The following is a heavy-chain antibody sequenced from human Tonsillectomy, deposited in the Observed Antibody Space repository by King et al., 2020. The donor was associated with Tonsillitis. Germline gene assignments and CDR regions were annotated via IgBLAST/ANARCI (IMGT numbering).Heavy chain of an antibody. D-gene: IGHD6-13*01. J-gene: IGHJ3*02. CDR3: ARDVGSWSPWYAFDI. CDR2: INPNSGGT. V-gene: IGHV1-2*02. Sequence: VQLVESGAEVKKPGASVKVSCKASGYTFTGYYMHWVRQAPGQGLEWMGWINPNSGGTNYAQKYQGRVTMTRDTSISTAYMDLSRLRSDDTAVYYCARDVGSWSPWYAFDIWGQGTMVTVSS. CDR1: GYTFTGYY.